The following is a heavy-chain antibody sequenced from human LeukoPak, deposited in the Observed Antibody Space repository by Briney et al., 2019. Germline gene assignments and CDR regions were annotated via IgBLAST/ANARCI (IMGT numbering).Heavy chain of an antibody. CDR2: IYTSGST. CDR3: ARDRPDTTSPTTVGRFDP. Sequence: PSETLSLTCTVSGGSISSGSNYWSWIRQPAGKGLEWVGRIYTSGSTNYNPSLKSRVTISVDTSKNQFSLKVTSVTAADTAVYFCARDRPDTTSPTTVGRFDPWGQGTLVTVSS. V-gene: IGHV4-61*02. J-gene: IGHJ5*02. CDR1: GGSISSGSNY. D-gene: IGHD1-26*01.